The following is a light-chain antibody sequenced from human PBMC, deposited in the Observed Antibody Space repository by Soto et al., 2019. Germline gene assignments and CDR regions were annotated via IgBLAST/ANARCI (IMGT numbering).Light chain of an antibody. V-gene: IGKV1-17*01. CDR3: LQHNSYPLT. Sequence: DIQMTQSPSSLSASVGDRVTITCRASQDIRSDLGWFQQKPGKAPKRLIYAASTLESGVPSRFSGSRSGTEFTLTISSLQPEDFATYYCLQHNSYPLTFGGGTKVDIK. J-gene: IGKJ4*01. CDR2: AAS. CDR1: QDIRSD.